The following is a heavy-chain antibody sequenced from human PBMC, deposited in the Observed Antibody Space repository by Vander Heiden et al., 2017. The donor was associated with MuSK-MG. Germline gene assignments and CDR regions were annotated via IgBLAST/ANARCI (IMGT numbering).Heavy chain of an antibody. Sequence: EVQLLESGGGLVQPGGSLRLSCAASGFTFSSYAMSWVGQAPGKGLEWVSAISGSGGSTYYADSVKGRFTISRDNSKNTLYLQMNSLRAEDTAVDDCAKDALYGSGSYDDYWGQGTLVNVAS. CDR3: AKDALYGSGSYDDY. J-gene: IGHJ4*02. D-gene: IGHD3-10*01. V-gene: IGHV3-23*01. CDR1: GFTFSSYA. CDR2: ISGSGGST.